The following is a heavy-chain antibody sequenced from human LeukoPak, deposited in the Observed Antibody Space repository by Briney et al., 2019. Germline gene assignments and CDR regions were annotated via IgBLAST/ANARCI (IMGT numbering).Heavy chain of an antibody. CDR1: GFTFSSSC. V-gene: IGHV3-7*03. J-gene: IGHJ4*02. CDR2: IKQDGSEK. CDR3: ARDNPPDY. Sequence: GGSLRLSCVASGFTFSSSCMSRVRQAPGKGLEWVANIKQDGSEKSYVESVRGRFTISRDNAKNSLYLQLNSLRAEDTALYYCARDNPPDYWGQGTLVTVSS.